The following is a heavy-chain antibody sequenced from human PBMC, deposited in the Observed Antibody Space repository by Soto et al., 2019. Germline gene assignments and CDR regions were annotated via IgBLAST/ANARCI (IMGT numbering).Heavy chain of an antibody. CDR2: IYYSGST. V-gene: IGHV4-39*01. J-gene: IGHJ4*02. Sequence: QLQLQESGPGLVKPSETLSLTCTASGGSISSSSYYWGWIRQPPGKGLEWIGSIYYSGSTYYNPSLKSRVTISVDTSKNQFSLKLSSVTAADTAVYYCARRCSSTSCYARGAYFDYWGQGTLVTVSS. CDR3: ARRCSSTSCYARGAYFDY. CDR1: GGSISSSSYY. D-gene: IGHD2-2*01.